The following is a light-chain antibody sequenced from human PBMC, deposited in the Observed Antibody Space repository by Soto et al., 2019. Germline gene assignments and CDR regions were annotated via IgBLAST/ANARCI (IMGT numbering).Light chain of an antibody. CDR2: AAS. V-gene: IGKV1-12*01. CDR3: QQANSFPLT. Sequence: QSPGTRSLSPGARATLSCRASQGISSWLAWYQQKPGKAPKLLIYAASSLQSGVPSRFSGSGSGTDFTLTISSLQPEDFATYYCQQANSFPLTFGGGTKVDIK. J-gene: IGKJ4*01. CDR1: QGISSW.